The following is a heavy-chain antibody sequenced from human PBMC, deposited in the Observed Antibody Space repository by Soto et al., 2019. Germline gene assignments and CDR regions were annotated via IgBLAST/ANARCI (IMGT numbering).Heavy chain of an antibody. Sequence: ESLKISCKGSGYSFTSYWIGWVRQMPGKSLEWMGIIYPGDSDTRYSPSFQSQVTISADKSISTAYLQWSSLKASGTAMYYCARHRGPGVLSYYGRDFWGKGTTVTVPS. D-gene: IGHD2-8*01. CDR3: ARHRGPGVLSYYGRDF. CDR2: IYPGDSDT. J-gene: IGHJ6*04. CDR1: GYSFTSYW. V-gene: IGHV5-51*01.